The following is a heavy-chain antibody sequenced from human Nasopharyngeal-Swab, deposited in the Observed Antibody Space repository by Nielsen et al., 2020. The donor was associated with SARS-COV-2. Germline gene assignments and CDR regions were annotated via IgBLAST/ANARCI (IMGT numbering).Heavy chain of an antibody. V-gene: IGHV3-21*01. CDR1: GFTFRDYS. J-gene: IGHJ6*02. CDR3: ARGTVFGVANGMDV. Sequence: GESLKISCAASGFTFRDYSMNWVRQAPGKGLEWDSSIGRYGTDIFHADSVKGRFSVFRDAANKSTYLQMRSLRAEDTAVYYCARGTVFGVANGMDVWGQGTTVTVSS. D-gene: IGHD3-3*01. CDR2: IGRYGTDI.